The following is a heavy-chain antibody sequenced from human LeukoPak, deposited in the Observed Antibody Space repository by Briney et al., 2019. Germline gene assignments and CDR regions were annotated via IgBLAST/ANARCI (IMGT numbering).Heavy chain of an antibody. CDR3: ARVAHYDTYYFDY. Sequence: PSETLSLTCTVSGGSISSGDYYWSWIRQPPGKGLEWIGYIYYSGSTYYNPSLKSRVTISVDTSKNQFSLKLSSVTAADTAVYYCARVAHYDTYYFDYWGQGTLVTVSS. CDR2: IYYSGST. D-gene: IGHD3-22*01. J-gene: IGHJ4*02. V-gene: IGHV4-30-4*08. CDR1: GGSISSGDYY.